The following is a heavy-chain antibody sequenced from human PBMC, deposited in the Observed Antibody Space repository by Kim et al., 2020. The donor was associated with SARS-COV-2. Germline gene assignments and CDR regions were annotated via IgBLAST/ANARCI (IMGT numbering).Heavy chain of an antibody. V-gene: IGHV1-3*01. CDR3: ALGSPYSGYDYYYDSRGAFDI. D-gene: IGHD5-12*01. J-gene: IGHJ3*02. CDR1: GYTFTSYA. CDR2: INAGNGNT. Sequence: ASVKVSCKASGYTFTSYAMHWVRQAPGQRLEWMGWINAGNGNTKYSQKFQGRVTITRDTSASTAYMELSSLRSEDTAVYYCALGSPYSGYDYYYDSRGAFDIWGQGTMVTVSS.